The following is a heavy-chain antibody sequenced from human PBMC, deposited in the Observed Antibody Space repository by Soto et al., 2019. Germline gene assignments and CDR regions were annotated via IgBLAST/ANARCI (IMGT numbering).Heavy chain of an antibody. Sequence: GGSLRLSCAASGFTGSSHYMSWVRQAPGKGLGWDSVMSCGGMRDYAYYERGRFTISRDKSKNALYLQKNSMKAVDTAVYYCPSRDIAAAGEKARYYYYGMDVWGQGTTVTVSS. J-gene: IGHJ6*02. CDR2: MSCGGMR. D-gene: IGHD6-13*01. CDR3: PSRDIAAAGEKARYYYYGMDV. CDR1: GFTGSSHY. V-gene: IGHV3-53*05.